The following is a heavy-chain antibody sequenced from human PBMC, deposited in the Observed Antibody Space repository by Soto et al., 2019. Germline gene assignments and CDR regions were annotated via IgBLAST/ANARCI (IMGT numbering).Heavy chain of an antibody. CDR3: ARSSSSGWFSRNWFDP. J-gene: IGHJ5*02. V-gene: IGHV4-39*01. CDR1: GGSISSSSYY. D-gene: IGHD6-19*01. Sequence: QLQLQESGPGLVKPSETLSLTCTVSGGSISSSSYYWGWIRQPPGKGLEWIGSIYYSGSTYYNPSLKRRVPLSQDTSKNQFSLKLSSVSAADTAVYSCARSSSSGWFSRNWFDPWGQGTLVTVSS. CDR2: IYYSGST.